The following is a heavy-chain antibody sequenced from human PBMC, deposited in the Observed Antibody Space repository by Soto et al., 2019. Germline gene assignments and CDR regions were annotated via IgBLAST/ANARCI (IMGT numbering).Heavy chain of an antibody. D-gene: IGHD1-20*01. Sequence: QITLKESGPTLVKPTEPLTLTCTFSGFSLSTSGVGVGWIRQPPGKALESLALIYWDNDRRYNPSLKSRLAITKDTSRNQVVLTMTNVDPVDTATYYCAHRRGGYNWDDGDFDYWGPGTLVTVSS. J-gene: IGHJ4*02. CDR3: AHRRGGYNWDDGDFDY. V-gene: IGHV2-5*02. CDR2: IYWDNDR. CDR1: GFSLSTSGVG.